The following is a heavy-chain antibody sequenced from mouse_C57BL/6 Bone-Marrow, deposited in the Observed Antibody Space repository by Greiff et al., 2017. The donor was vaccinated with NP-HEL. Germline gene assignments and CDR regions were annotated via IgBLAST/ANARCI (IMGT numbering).Heavy chain of an antibody. CDR2: INPYNGGT. V-gene: IGHV1-19*01. CDR3: ARSANYDYAMDY. D-gene: IGHD2-1*01. CDR1: GYTFTDYY. J-gene: IGHJ4*01. Sequence: EVQLQQSGPVLVKPGASVKMSCKASGYTFTDYYMNWVKQSHGKSLEWIGVINPYNGGTSYNQKFKGKATLTVDKSSSTAYMELNSLTSEDSAVYYCARSANYDYAMDYWGQGTSVTVSS.